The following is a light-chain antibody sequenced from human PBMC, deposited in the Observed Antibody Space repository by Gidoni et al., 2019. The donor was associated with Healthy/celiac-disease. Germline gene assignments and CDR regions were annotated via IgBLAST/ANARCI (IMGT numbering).Light chain of an antibody. J-gene: IGLJ1*01. CDR2: EIS. CDR1: SRYVGGYNY. V-gene: IGLV2-14*01. Sequence: QSVLTQPASASGSPVRAITISCTGTSRYVGGYNYVSWYQQHPGKAPKLMIYEISNRPSGVSNRFSGSKSGNSASLTISGLQAEDEADYYCSSYASSSTLFVFGTGTKVTVL. CDR3: SSYASSSTLFV.